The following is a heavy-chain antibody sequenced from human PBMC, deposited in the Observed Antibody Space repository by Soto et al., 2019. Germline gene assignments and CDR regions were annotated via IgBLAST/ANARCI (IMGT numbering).Heavy chain of an antibody. CDR3: AKFRTAKLYGSGNFRVFDV. CDR2: ISGSGDST. D-gene: IGHD3-10*01. V-gene: IGHV3-23*01. CDR1: GFTFSNYA. J-gene: IGHJ4*02. Sequence: EGQLLESGGGLVQPGVALRLACAAAGFTFSNYAMIWVRQAPGKGLEWVSVISGSGDSTDFADSVKGRFTISRDNTKNTVFLQMNSLRAEDTAVYYCAKFRTAKLYGSGNFRVFDVWCQGTLVTVSS.